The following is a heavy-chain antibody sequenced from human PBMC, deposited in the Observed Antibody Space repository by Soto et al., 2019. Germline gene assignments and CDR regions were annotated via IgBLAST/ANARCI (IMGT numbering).Heavy chain of an antibody. D-gene: IGHD2-15*01. CDR2: ISYDGSNK. V-gene: IGHV3-30*18. Sequence: PGGSLRLSCAASGFTFSSYGMHWVRQAPGKGLEWVAVISYDGSNKYYADSVKGRFTISRDNSKNTLYLQMNSLRAEDTAVYYCAKVGVGYCSGGSCYYIDYWGQGTLVTVSS. CDR1: GFTFSSYG. CDR3: AKVGVGYCSGGSCYYIDY. J-gene: IGHJ4*02.